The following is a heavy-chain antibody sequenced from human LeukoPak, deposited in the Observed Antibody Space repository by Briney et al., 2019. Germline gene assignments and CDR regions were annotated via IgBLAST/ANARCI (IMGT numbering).Heavy chain of an antibody. CDR1: GFTFSSYA. Sequence: GGSLRLSCAASGFTFSSYAMSWVRQAPGKGLEWVSAISGSGGSTYYADSVKGRFTISRDNSKNTMHLQMSSVTAEDTAVYYCARGVPPDYWGQGTLVTVSS. CDR3: ARGVPPDY. CDR2: ISGSGGST. J-gene: IGHJ4*02. V-gene: IGHV3-23*01.